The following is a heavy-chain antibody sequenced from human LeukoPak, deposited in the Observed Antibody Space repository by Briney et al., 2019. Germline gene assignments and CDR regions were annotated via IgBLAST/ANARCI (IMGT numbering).Heavy chain of an antibody. Sequence: PGGSLRLSCAASGFTFSSYGMHWDRQAPGKGLQWVALISHDGSNKYYADSVRGRFTISRDNSKNTLYLQMNSLRAEDTAVYYCARDRGYSYGYDAFDIWGQGTMVTVSS. J-gene: IGHJ3*02. D-gene: IGHD5-18*01. CDR2: ISHDGSNK. V-gene: IGHV3-30*06. CDR1: GFTFSSYG. CDR3: ARDRGYSYGYDAFDI.